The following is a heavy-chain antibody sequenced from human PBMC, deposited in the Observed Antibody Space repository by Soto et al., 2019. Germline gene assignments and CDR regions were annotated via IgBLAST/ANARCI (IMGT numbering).Heavy chain of an antibody. J-gene: IGHJ4*02. CDR2: IFSNDEK. Sequence: YGPTLVNPTQTLTLTCTVSGFSLSNARMGVSWIRQPPGKALEWLAHIFSNDEKSYSTSLKSRLTISKDTSKSQVVLTMTNMDPVDTATYYCARMREWPPNGSGSYYNGEVYYFDYWGQGTLVTVSS. CDR1: GFSLSNARMG. CDR3: ARMREWPPNGSGSYYNGEVYYFDY. D-gene: IGHD3-10*01. V-gene: IGHV2-26*01.